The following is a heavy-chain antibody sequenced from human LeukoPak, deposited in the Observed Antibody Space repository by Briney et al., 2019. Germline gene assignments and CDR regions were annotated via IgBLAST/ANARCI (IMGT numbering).Heavy chain of an antibody. CDR1: GFTFSSYS. CDR3: ARDPNPRRYFDCLLDPSYSFDY. J-gene: IGHJ4*02. Sequence: GGSLRLSCAASGFTFSSYSMNWVRQAPGKGLEWVSSISSSSSYIYYADSVKGRFTISRDNAKNSLYLQMNSLRAEDTAVYYCARDPNPRRYFDCLLDPSYSFDYWGQGTLVTVSS. D-gene: IGHD3-9*01. V-gene: IGHV3-21*01. CDR2: ISSSSSYI.